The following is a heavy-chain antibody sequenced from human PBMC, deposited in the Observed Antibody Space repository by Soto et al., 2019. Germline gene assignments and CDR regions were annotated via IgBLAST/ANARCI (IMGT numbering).Heavy chain of an antibody. Sequence: QVQLVQSGAEVKKPGASVKVSCKASGYTFTSYGISWVRQAPGQGLEWMGWISAYNGNKKYAQKLQGRVSMTTDTTTSTAYMELRSRRSVDTAVYYCARDLGQQLFDYWGQGTLVTVSS. V-gene: IGHV1-18*01. CDR3: ARDLGQQLFDY. CDR2: ISAYNGNK. CDR1: GYTFTSYG. J-gene: IGHJ4*02. D-gene: IGHD6-13*01.